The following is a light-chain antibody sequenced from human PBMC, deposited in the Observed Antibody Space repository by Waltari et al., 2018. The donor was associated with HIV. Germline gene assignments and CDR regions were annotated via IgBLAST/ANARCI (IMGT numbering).Light chain of an antibody. V-gene: IGKV4-1*01. Sequence: DTVMTQSPDSLAVSLGERATINCKSSQSVLYRSNNKNYLAWYQQKPGQPPKLLIYWASTRESGVPDRFSGSGSGTDFTLTISSLQAEDVAVYYCQQYYGGPYTFDQGTKLEIK. CDR2: WAS. CDR3: QQYYGGPYT. CDR1: QSVLYRSNNKNY. J-gene: IGKJ2*01.